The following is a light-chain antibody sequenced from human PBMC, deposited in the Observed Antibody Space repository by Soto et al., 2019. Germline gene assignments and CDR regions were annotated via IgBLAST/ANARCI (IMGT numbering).Light chain of an antibody. Sequence: QSVLTQPPSASGTPGQRVIISCSGSSSNIGPNYVFWYQQLPGTAPKLLIYRNNQRPSGVPDRFSSSKSGTSVSLAISGLRSEDEADYYCAAWDDSLNGLVLGGGTQLTVL. CDR1: SSNIGPNY. J-gene: IGLJ2*01. CDR3: AAWDDSLNGLV. V-gene: IGLV1-47*01. CDR2: RNN.